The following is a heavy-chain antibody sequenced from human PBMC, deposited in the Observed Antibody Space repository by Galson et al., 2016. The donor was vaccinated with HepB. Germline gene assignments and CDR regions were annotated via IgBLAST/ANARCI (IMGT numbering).Heavy chain of an antibody. Sequence: SVKVSCKASGDTFSTYAMNWVRQAPGQGLEWMGWIDTNTGKTTYAQGFTGRFVFSFDTSVKPADLQISGLKAEDTAFYYCALSGWYGYFQDWGQGTRVTVSS. V-gene: IGHV7-4-1*02. CDR2: IDTNTGKT. CDR1: GDTFSTYA. J-gene: IGHJ1*01. D-gene: IGHD6-19*01. CDR3: ALSGWYGYFQD.